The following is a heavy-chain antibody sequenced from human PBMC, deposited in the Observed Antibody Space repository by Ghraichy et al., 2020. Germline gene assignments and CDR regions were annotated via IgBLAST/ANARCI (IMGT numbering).Heavy chain of an antibody. CDR2: INTNTGVP. D-gene: IGHD2-15*01. Sequence: ASVKVSCKASGYSFASYAMNWVRQAPGQGLEWMGWINTNTGVPTYAQGFTGRFVFSLDTYVSTAYLQISSLKAEDTAVYYCARELCSGGSCYVEYFQHWGQGTLVTVSS. CDR3: ARELCSGGSCYVEYFQH. V-gene: IGHV7-4-1*02. J-gene: IGHJ1*01. CDR1: GYSFASYA.